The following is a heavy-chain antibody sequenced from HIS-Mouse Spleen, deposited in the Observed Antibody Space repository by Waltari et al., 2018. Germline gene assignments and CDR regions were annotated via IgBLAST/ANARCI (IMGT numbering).Heavy chain of an antibody. J-gene: IGHJ5*02. CDR2: INHSGS. CDR1: GGSFSGYY. CDR3: ARGRRQQLVRVWFDP. V-gene: IGHV4-34*01. Sequence: QVQLQQWGAGLLKPSETLSLTCAVYGGSFSGYYWSWIRQPPGKGLEWIGEINHSGSTISVDTSKNQFSLKLSSVTAADTAVYYCARGRRQQLVRVWFDPWGQGTLVTVSS. D-gene: IGHD6-6*01.